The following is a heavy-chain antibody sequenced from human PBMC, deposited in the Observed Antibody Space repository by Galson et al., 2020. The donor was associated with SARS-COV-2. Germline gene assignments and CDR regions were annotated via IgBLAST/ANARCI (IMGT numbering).Heavy chain of an antibody. V-gene: IGHV6-1*01. CDR2: TYYRSQWST. Sequence: SQTLSLTCAISGDSVSSNSAAWTWIRQSPSRGLEWLGRTYYRSQWSTDYAVHVQSRITINPDPSKNQFSLQLNSVTPEDTAIYYCAGRVAGAGSLHIWGQGTMVIVSS. CDR3: AGRVAGAGSLHI. CDR1: GDSVSSNSAA. D-gene: IGHD6-13*01. J-gene: IGHJ3*02.